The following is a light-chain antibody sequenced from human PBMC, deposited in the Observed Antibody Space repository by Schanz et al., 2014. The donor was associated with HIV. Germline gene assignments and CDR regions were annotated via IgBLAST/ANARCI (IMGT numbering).Light chain of an antibody. V-gene: IGKV3-15*01. CDR1: QSVSNN. CDR3: QHYNNWPLFT. J-gene: IGKJ3*01. Sequence: EIVMTQSPATLSVSPGERASLSCRTSQSVSNNLAWFQQKPGQAPRLLIYGASTRAFAVPARFSGSGSGTDFTLTISSLQSEDFAVYYCQHYNNWPLFTFGPGTKVDIK. CDR2: GAS.